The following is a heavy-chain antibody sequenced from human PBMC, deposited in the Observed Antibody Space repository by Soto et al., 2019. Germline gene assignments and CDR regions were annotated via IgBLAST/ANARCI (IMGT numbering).Heavy chain of an antibody. CDR2: IVVGSGNT. Sequence: ASVKVSCKASGFAFTTSGVHWVRQARGQHLEWIGWIVVGSGNTNYAQKFQERVTITRDMSTSTAYMELSSLRSEDTAVYYCVATYCGSTSCYVRDFSQYGKDVWGQGTTVTVSS. D-gene: IGHD2-2*01. CDR1: GFAFTTSG. CDR3: VATYCGSTSCYVRDFSQYGKDV. V-gene: IGHV1-58*01. J-gene: IGHJ6*02.